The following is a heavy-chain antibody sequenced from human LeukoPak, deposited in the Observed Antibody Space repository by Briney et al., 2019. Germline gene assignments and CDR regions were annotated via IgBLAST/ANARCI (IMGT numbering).Heavy chain of an antibody. Sequence: GGSLSLSCAASGFTFRRYTMHWVRQAPGKGLEWVAVISYDGRNENYADSVSGRFTISRDNSKNTLYLQMNSLRAEDTAVYYCARDGSGYWFDYWGQGTLATVSS. J-gene: IGHJ4*02. D-gene: IGHD3-22*01. CDR1: GFTFRRYT. CDR3: ARDGSGYWFDY. V-gene: IGHV3-30*01. CDR2: ISYDGRNE.